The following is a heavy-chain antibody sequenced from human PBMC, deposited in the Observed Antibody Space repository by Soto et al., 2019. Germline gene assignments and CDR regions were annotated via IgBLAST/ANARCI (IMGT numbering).Heavy chain of an antibody. Sequence: VQLVESGGGVVQPGRSLRLSCAASGFTFSSYAMHWVRQAPGKGLEWVAVISYDGSNKYYADSVKGRFTISRDNSKNTLYLQMNSLRAEDTAVYYCARDLAPGSSGWYVGYWGQGTLVTVSS. CDR3: ARDLAPGSSGWYVGY. V-gene: IGHV3-30-3*01. D-gene: IGHD6-19*01. J-gene: IGHJ4*02. CDR2: ISYDGSNK. CDR1: GFTFSSYA.